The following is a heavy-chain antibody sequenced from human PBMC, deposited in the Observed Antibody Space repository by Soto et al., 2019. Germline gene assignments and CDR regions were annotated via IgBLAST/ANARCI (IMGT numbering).Heavy chain of an antibody. J-gene: IGHJ4*02. CDR2: MSYDGNKK. CDR3: VKGLSVIQEWIIDGH. Sequence: QVQLVESGGGVVQPGRSLRLSCAVSGFTLSSYGIHWVRQAPGKGLEWVAFMSYDGNKKYYADSVKGRFTISRDNSKNTLYLQMDSLRADDTAMYYCVKGLSVIQEWIIDGHWGQGTQVTVSS. CDR1: GFTLSSYG. V-gene: IGHV3-30*18. D-gene: IGHD5-18*01.